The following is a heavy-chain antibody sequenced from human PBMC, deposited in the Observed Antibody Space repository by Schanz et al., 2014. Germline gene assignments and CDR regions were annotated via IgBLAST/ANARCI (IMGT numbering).Heavy chain of an antibody. Sequence: QLQLQESGPGLVKPSETLSLTCAVSGGSFSGYYWSWIRQPPDTGLEWIGEINQSGDTNYNPSLKSRVTISVATSNNQFPLKQGCVTAADTAVYYCARLYCSTPGCYVSPNGFAKDYWGQGTLVTVSS. CDR3: ARLYCSTPGCYVSPNGFAKDY. V-gene: IGHV4-34*01. CDR1: GGSFSGYY. J-gene: IGHJ4*02. D-gene: IGHD2-2*01. CDR2: INQSGDT.